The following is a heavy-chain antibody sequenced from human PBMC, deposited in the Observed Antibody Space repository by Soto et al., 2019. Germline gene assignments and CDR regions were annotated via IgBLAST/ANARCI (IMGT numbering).Heavy chain of an antibody. J-gene: IGHJ4*02. CDR1: GFTFDDYA. V-gene: IGHV3-9*01. CDR3: AKDDILTSKTENPLDY. CDR2: ISWNSGSI. D-gene: IGHD3-9*01. Sequence: GGSQRLSCAASGFTFDDYAMHWVRQAPGKGLEWVSGISWNSGSIGYADSVKGRFTISRDNAKNSLYLQMNSLRAEDTALYYCAKDDILTSKTENPLDYWGQGTLVTVSS.